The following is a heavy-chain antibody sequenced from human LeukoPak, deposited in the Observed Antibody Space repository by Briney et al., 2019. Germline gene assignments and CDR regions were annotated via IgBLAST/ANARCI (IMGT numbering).Heavy chain of an antibody. CDR1: GYSISSGYY. V-gene: IGHV4-38-2*02. CDR2: IYHSGST. D-gene: IGHD6-19*01. CDR3: ARLGSGWYWSWFDP. J-gene: IGHJ5*02. Sequence: SETLSLTCTVSGYSISSGYYWGWIRQPPGKGLQWIGSIYHSGSTYYNPSLKSRVTISVDTSKNQFSLKLSSVTAADTAVYYCARLGSGWYWSWFDPWGQGTLVTVSS.